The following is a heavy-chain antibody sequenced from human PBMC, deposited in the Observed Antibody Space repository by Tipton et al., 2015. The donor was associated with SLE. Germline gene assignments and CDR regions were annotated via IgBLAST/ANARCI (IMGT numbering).Heavy chain of an antibody. CDR1: GGSFSDYY. Sequence: TLSLTCAVYGGSFSDYYWGWIRQPPGKGLEWIGEINHSGSTNYNPSLKSRVTISVDTSKNQFSLKLSSVTAADTAVYYCASWGPIVYYYYYMDVWGKGTTVTVSS. D-gene: IGHD3-16*01. CDR2: INHSGST. V-gene: IGHV4-34*01. CDR3: ASWGPIVYYYYYMDV. J-gene: IGHJ6*03.